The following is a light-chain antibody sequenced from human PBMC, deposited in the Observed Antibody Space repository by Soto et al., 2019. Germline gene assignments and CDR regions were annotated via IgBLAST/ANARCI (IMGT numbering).Light chain of an antibody. CDR2: EVS. CDR1: SNDIGAFNY. CDR3: SSYTVISTLV. J-gene: IGLJ1*01. Sequence: QSAITHPASWSGSPGQSITISCTGTSNDIGAFNYVSWYQQHPGKAPTLMISEVSNRPSGVSNRFSGSKSGNTASLTISGLQAEDEADYYCSSYTVISTLVFGTGTKVTVL. V-gene: IGLV2-14*01.